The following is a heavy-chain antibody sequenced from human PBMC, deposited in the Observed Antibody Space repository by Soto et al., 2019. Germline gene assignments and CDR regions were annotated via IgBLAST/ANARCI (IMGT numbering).Heavy chain of an antibody. V-gene: IGHV3-73*01. D-gene: IGHD3-3*01. J-gene: IGHJ4*02. CDR1: GFTFSGSA. CDR3: AYAALLVPRIY. CDR2: IRSKANSYAT. Sequence: GSLRLSCAASGFTFSGSAMHWVRQASGKGLEWVGRIRSKANSYATAYAASVKGRFTISRDDSKNTAYLQMNSLKTEDTAVYYCAYAALLVPRIYWGRGTLVTVS.